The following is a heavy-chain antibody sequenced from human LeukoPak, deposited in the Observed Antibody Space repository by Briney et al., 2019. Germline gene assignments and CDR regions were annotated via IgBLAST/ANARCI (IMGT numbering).Heavy chain of an antibody. D-gene: IGHD5-18*01. CDR3: ARGYSYGFNWFDP. CDR1: GYTFTGYY. Sequence: ASVKVSCKASGYTFTGYYMHWVRQAPGQGLEWMGWINPNSGGTNYAQKFQGWVTMTRDTSISTAYMELSRLRSDDTAVYYCARGYSYGFNWFDPWGQGTLVTVSS. V-gene: IGHV1-2*04. CDR2: INPNSGGT. J-gene: IGHJ5*02.